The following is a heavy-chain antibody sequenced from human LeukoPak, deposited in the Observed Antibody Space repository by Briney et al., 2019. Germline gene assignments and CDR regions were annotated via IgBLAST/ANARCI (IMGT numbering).Heavy chain of an antibody. D-gene: IGHD6-13*01. CDR3: APFSAVTHYYFDY. V-gene: IGHV3-21*01. CDR2: ISPDSGYI. CDR1: GFTFSSHS. J-gene: IGHJ4*02. Sequence: GGSQRLSCAASGFTFSSHSLMWVRQAPGKGLEWVSSISPDSGYIYYADSVKGRFTISRDNAENSLFLQMNSLGAEDTAVYYCAPFSAVTHYYFDYWGQGTLVTVSS.